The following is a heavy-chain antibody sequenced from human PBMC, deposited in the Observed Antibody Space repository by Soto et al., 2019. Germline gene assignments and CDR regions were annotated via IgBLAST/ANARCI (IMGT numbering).Heavy chain of an antibody. J-gene: IGHJ4*02. V-gene: IGHV4-34*01. Sequence: QVQLQQWGAGLLKPSETLSLTCAVYGGSFSGYYWSWIRQPPGKGLEWIGEINHSGSTNYNPSLKSRVTISVDTSKNQFSLKLSSVTAADTAVYYCARGRRFRIAARPDFDYWGQGTLVTVSS. CDR1: GGSFSGYY. D-gene: IGHD6-6*01. CDR3: ARGRRFRIAARPDFDY. CDR2: INHSGST.